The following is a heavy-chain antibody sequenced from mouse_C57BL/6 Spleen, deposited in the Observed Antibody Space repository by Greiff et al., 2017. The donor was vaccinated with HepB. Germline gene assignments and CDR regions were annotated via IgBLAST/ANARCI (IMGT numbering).Heavy chain of an antibody. CDR1: GFSLSTSGMG. CDR2: IYWDDDK. J-gene: IGHJ2*01. D-gene: IGHD1-1*01. V-gene: IGHV8-12*01. Sequence: QVTLKVSGPGILQSSQTLSLTCSFSGFSLSTSGMGVSWIRQPSGKGLEWLAHIYWDDDKRYNPSLKSRLTISKDTSRNQVFLKITSVDTADTATYDCARISYYYGSSYYYFDYWGQGTTLTVSS. CDR3: ARISYYYGSSYYYFDY.